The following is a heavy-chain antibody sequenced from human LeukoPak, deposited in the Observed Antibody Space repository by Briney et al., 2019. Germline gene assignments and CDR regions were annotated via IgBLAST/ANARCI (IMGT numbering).Heavy chain of an antibody. CDR3: AKGAAIDH. Sequence: GGSLRLSCAASGFDFNNYAMSWVRQGPGEGLEWVSAMSGTGYHTYYADSDKTYYADSVKGRFTISRDNSKSTVYLHMNNLGLEDTAIYYCAKGAAIDHWGQGTLVTVSS. J-gene: IGHJ4*02. CDR1: GFDFNNYA. V-gene: IGHV3-23*01. CDR2: MSGTGYHTYYADSDKT.